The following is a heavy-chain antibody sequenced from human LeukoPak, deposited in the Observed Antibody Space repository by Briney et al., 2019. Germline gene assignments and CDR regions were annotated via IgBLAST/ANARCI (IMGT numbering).Heavy chain of an antibody. CDR3: ARGWLQSGFDY. V-gene: IGHV6-1*01. J-gene: IGHJ4*02. D-gene: IGHD5-24*01. CDR1: GDSVSTNSAG. CDR2: TYYNSNWYK. Sequence: SQTLSLTCAISGDSVSTNSAGWNWIRQSPSRGLGWLGRTYYNSNWYKDYAASVKSRITINPDTSKNQFSLQLNSVTPEDTAVYYCARGWLQSGFDYRGQGTLVTVSS.